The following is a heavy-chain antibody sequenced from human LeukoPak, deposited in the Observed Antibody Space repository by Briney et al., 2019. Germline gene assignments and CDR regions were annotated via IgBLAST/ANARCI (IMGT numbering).Heavy chain of an antibody. J-gene: IGHJ3*02. CDR1: GYSFTSHY. CDR3: ARVGDYYDDVNAFDI. CDR2: INPSGSST. V-gene: IGHV1-46*01. Sequence: GASVKVSCKASGYSFTSHYMHWVRQAPGQGLEWMGLINPSGSSTLYAQKFQGRVTMTRDMSTSTVYMELSSLRSEDTAVYYCARVGDYYDDVNAFDIWGQGTMVTVSS. D-gene: IGHD3-22*01.